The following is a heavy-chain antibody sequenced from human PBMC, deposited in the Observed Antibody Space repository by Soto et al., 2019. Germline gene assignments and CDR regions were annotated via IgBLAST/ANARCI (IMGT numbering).Heavy chain of an antibody. V-gene: IGHV3-33*01. CDR2: IWYDGSNK. CDR1: GFTFSSYG. CDR3: ARGFLGPILYYYYYMDV. D-gene: IGHD3-16*01. Sequence: PGGSLRLSCAASGFTFSSYGMHWVRQAPGKGLEWVAVIWYDGSNKYYADSVKGRFTISRDNSKNTLYLQMNSLRAEDTAMYYCARGFLGPILYYYYYMDVWGKGTTVTVSS. J-gene: IGHJ6*03.